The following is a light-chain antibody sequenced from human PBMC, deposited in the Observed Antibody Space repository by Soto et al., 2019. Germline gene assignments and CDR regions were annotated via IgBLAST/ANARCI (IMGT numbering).Light chain of an antibody. CDR3: QQYGSSPYT. CDR1: QSVSSSY. J-gene: IGKJ2*01. V-gene: IGKV3-20*01. Sequence: EIVLTQSPGNLSLSPGERATLSCRASQSVSSSYLASYQQKPGQAPRLLIYGASSRATGIPDRFSGSGSGTDFTLTISRLEPEDFAVYYCQQYGSSPYTFGQGTKLEIK. CDR2: GAS.